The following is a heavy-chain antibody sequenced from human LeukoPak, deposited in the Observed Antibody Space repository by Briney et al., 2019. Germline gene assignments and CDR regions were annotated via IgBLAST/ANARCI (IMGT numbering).Heavy chain of an antibody. D-gene: IGHD2-15*01. CDR1: GFTVSSNY. CDR2: IYSGGST. V-gene: IGHV3-66*02. CDR3: ARTVVVAATGFDYFDY. Sequence: GGSLRLSCAASGFTVSSNYMSWVRQAPGKGLEWVSVIYSGGSTYYADSVKGRFTISRDNSKNTLYLQMNSLRAEDTAVYYCARTVVVAATGFDYFDYWGQGTLVTVSS. J-gene: IGHJ4*02.